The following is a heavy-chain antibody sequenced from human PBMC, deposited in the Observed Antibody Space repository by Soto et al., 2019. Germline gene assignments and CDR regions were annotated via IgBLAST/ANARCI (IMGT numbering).Heavy chain of an antibody. D-gene: IGHD4-17*01. Sequence: SETLSLTCTVHGGSISSGGYYWSWIRQHPGKGLEWIGYIYYSGSTYYNPSLKSRVTISVDTSKNQFSLKLSSVTAADTAVYYCARAPDDYGDYERWYDFDFWGQGTLVTVSS. CDR3: ARAPDDYGDYERWYDFDF. CDR1: GGSISSGGYY. CDR2: IYYSGST. V-gene: IGHV4-31*03. J-gene: IGHJ4*02.